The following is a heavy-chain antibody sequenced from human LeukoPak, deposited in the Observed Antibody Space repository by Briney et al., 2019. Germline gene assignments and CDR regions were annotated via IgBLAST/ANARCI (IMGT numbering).Heavy chain of an antibody. D-gene: IGHD6-13*01. CDR2: IYHSGST. CDR3: ARVGSGSWYTERTDY. J-gene: IGHJ4*02. V-gene: IGHV4-4*02. CDR1: GGSLSSSNW. Sequence: SEPLSLTCAVSGGSLSSSNWWSWVRQPPGKGPEWIGEIYHSGSTNYNPSLKSRVTISVDKSKNQFSLKLSSVTAADTAVYYCARVGSGSWYTERTDYWGQGTLVTVSS.